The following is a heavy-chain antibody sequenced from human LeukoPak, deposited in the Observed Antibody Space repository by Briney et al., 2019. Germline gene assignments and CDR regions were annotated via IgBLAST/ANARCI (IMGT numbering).Heavy chain of an antibody. CDR2: IIRSGTST. J-gene: IGHJ4*02. V-gene: IGHV3-23*01. CDR1: GFTFSSYA. D-gene: IGHD2-21*01. Sequence: PGGSLRLSCAASGFTFSSYAMSWVRQAPGKGLEWVSAIIRSGTSTYYADSVKGRFTISRDNSKNTLYLEMNSLRVEDTAVYYCAKDLTLYGDFPYFDYWGRGTLVTVSS. CDR3: AKDLTLYGDFPYFDY.